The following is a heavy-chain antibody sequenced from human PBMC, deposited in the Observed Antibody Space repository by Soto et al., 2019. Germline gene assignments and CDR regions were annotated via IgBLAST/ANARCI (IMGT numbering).Heavy chain of an antibody. J-gene: IGHJ4*02. V-gene: IGHV4-39*01. D-gene: IGHD3-9*01. CDR3: ARGGPRYDILTGYRLCEFDY. CDR2: IYYSGST. Sequence: PSETLSLTCTVSGGSISSSSYYWGWIRQPPGKGLEWIGSIYYSGSTYYNPSLKSRVTISVDTSKNQFSLKLSSVTAADTAVYYCARGGPRYDILTGYRLCEFDYWGQGTLVTVSS. CDR1: GGSISSSSYY.